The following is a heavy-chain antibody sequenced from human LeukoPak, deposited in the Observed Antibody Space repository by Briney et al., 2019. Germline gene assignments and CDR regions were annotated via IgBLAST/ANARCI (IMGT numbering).Heavy chain of an antibody. CDR2: ISYDGSNK. D-gene: IGHD6-6*01. CDR1: GFTFSSYA. Sequence: GGSLRLSCAASGFTFSSYAMHWVRQAPGKGLEWVAVISYDGSNKYYADSVKGRFTISRDNSKNTLYLQMNSLRAEDTAVYYCARGGNGAARLPFDYWGQGTLVTVSS. V-gene: IGHV3-30-3*01. CDR3: ARGGNGAARLPFDY. J-gene: IGHJ4*02.